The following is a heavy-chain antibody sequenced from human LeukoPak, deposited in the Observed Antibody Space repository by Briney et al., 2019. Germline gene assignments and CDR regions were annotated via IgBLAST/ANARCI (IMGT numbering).Heavy chain of an antibody. V-gene: IGHV1-69*04. J-gene: IGHJ2*01. CDR1: GGTFSRFG. Sequence: SVKVSCKASGGTFSRFGITWMRQAPGQGLEWMGRILPNFGVTKYAEKLQGRVTITADTATSTVYMELSSLRSDDTGVYYCAREGGEHCTGSSCHHWYFDLWGRGTLVIVAS. D-gene: IGHD2-15*01. CDR2: ILPNFGVT. CDR3: AREGGEHCTGSSCHHWYFDL.